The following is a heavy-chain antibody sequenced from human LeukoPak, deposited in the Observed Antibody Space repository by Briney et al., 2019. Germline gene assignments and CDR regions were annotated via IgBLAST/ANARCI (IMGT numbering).Heavy chain of an antibody. V-gene: IGHV3-30-3*01. CDR2: ISFDGSNQ. CDR1: GFTISSYA. D-gene: IGHD2-2*01. CDR3: AREWVVQAAGGMDV. J-gene: IGHJ6*02. Sequence: GGSLRLSCAASGFTISSYAMHWVRQAPGKGLEWVAVISFDGSNQYYADSVKGRLTTSRDNSKNTLYLQMNSLRAEDTAVYYCAREWVVQAAGGMDVWGPGTTVTVSS.